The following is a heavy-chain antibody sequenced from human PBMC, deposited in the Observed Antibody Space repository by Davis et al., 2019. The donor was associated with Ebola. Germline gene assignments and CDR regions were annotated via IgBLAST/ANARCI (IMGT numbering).Heavy chain of an antibody. Sequence: PSETLSLTCTVSGGSISSGGYYWSWIRQHPGKGLEWIGYIYNSGSTHYNPSLKSRLIMSVDTSKNQFSLKLSSVTAADTAVYYCARDINYGGNRLGWFDPWGQGTLVTVSS. D-gene: IGHD4-23*01. J-gene: IGHJ5*02. CDR1: GGSISSGGYY. CDR2: IYNSGST. CDR3: ARDINYGGNRLGWFDP. V-gene: IGHV4-31*03.